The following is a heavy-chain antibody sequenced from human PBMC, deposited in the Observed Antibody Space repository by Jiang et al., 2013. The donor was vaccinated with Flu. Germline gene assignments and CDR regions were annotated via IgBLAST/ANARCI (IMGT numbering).Heavy chain of an antibody. CDR1: GGSISSYY. V-gene: IGHV4-59*01. J-gene: IGHJ4*02. Sequence: TVSGGSISSYYWSWIRQPPREGTGVDWVYLLQWEHQLQPSLKSRVTISVDTSKNQFSLKLSSVTAADTAVYYCARDPGDYGFDYWGQGTLVTVSS. CDR2: LLQWEH. D-gene: IGHD4-17*01. CDR3: ARDPGDYGFDY.